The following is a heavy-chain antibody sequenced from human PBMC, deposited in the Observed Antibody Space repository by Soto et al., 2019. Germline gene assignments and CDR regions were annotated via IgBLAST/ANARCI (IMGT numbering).Heavy chain of an antibody. CDR1: GGSISSGGYY. D-gene: IGHD6-19*01. Sequence: SETLSLTCTVSGGSISSGGYYWSWIRQHPGKGLEWIGYIYYSGSTYYNPSLKSRVTISVDTSKNQFSLKLSSVTAADTAVYYCAGTRVAGTGYWGQGTLVTVSS. V-gene: IGHV4-31*03. J-gene: IGHJ4*02. CDR2: IYYSGST. CDR3: AGTRVAGTGY.